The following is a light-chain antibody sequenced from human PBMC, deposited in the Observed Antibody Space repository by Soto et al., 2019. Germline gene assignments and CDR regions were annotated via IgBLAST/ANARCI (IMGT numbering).Light chain of an antibody. V-gene: IGLV1-47*01. CDR3: AAWDDSLRGYV. CDR2: RNN. J-gene: IGLJ1*01. CDR1: SSNIGSNY. Sequence: QSVLTQPPSASGTPGQRATISCSGSSSNIGSNYVYWYQQFPGTAPKLLIYRNNQRPSGVPDRFSGSKSGTSASLAISGLRSEDEADYYCAAWDDSLRGYVFGTGTKVTVL.